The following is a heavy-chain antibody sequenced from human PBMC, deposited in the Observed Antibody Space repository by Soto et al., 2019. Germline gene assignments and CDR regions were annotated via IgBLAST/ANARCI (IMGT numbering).Heavy chain of an antibody. V-gene: IGHV1-18*04. CDR1: GYTLTSYG. Sequence: ASVKVSCKASGYTLTSYGISWVRQAPGQGLEWMGWISAYNGNTNYAQKLQGRVTMTTDTSTSTAYMELRSLRSDDTAVYYCARDNGITIFGVPETFDYWGRGTLVTVSS. CDR3: ARDNGITIFGVPETFDY. J-gene: IGHJ4*02. D-gene: IGHD3-3*01. CDR2: ISAYNGNT.